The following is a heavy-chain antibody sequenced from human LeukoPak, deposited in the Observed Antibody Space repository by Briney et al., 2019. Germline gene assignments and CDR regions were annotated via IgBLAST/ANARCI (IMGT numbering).Heavy chain of an antibody. J-gene: IGHJ4*02. Sequence: SETLSLTCTVSGGSISSGSYYWSWIRQPAGKGLEWIGRIYTSGSTYYNPSLKSRVTLYIDTSKNQFSLNLRSVTAANTAVYYCVTRRKSTLANWGQGTLVTVSS. CDR2: IYTSGST. V-gene: IGHV4-61*02. D-gene: IGHD4-23*01. CDR3: VTRRKSTLAN. CDR1: GGSISSGSYY.